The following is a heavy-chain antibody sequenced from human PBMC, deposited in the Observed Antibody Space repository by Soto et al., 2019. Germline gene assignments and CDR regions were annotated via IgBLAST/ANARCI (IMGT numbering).Heavy chain of an antibody. J-gene: IGHJ5*02. CDR3: AGGLAGWA. Sequence: QVQLVQSGAEVKKPGASVKVSCKASGYTFTSYDINWVRQATGQGIEWMGWMNPNSGNTGYAQKFQGRVTMPRNTSIRTAYMELRTLRSEDTAVYSCAGGLAGWAWGQGTLVTVSS. V-gene: IGHV1-8*01. CDR1: GYTFTSYD. CDR2: MNPNSGNT.